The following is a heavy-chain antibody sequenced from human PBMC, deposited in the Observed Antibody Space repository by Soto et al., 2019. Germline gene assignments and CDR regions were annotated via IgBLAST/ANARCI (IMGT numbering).Heavy chain of an antibody. J-gene: IGHJ4*02. CDR3: ARGKDSYAYLPLWPVDY. Sequence: PGGSLRLSCAASGFNYNIHAMHWVRQSPGKGLEWVAVISYDGSNKYYADSVKGRFTISRDNSKNTLYLQMSGLRAEDTAMYYCARGKDSYAYLPLWPVDYWGQGSQVTVSS. CDR2: ISYDGSNK. CDR1: GFNYNIHA. D-gene: IGHD3-16*01. V-gene: IGHV3-30-3*01.